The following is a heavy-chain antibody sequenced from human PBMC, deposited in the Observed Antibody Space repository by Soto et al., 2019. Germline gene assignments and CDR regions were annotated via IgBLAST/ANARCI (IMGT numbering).Heavy chain of an antibody. V-gene: IGHV3-30*18. D-gene: IGHD6-6*01. CDR2: ISYDGSNK. CDR1: GFTFSSYG. J-gene: IGHJ4*02. Sequence: PGGSLRLSCAASGFTFSSYGMHWVRQAPGKGLEWVAVISYDGSNKYYADSVKGRFTISRDNSKNTLYLQMNSLRAEDTAVYYCAKDYYSSSSFLDYWGQGTLVTVSS. CDR3: AKDYYSSSSFLDY.